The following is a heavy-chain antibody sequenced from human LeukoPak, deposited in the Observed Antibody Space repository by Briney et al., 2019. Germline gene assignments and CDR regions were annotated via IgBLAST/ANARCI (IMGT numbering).Heavy chain of an antibody. CDR3: ARDLTAVATVAFDY. J-gene: IGHJ4*02. Sequence: PSETLSLTCAVYGVSFSGYYWSWIRQPPGKGLEWIGEINHSGSTNYNPSLKSRVTISVDTSKNQFFLKLRSVTAAETAMYYCARDLTAVATVAFDYWGQGTLVTVSS. CDR1: GVSFSGYY. V-gene: IGHV4-34*01. D-gene: IGHD4-23*01. CDR2: INHSGST.